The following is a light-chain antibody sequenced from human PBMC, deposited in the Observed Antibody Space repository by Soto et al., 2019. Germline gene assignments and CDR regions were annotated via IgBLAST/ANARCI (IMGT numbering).Light chain of an antibody. J-gene: IGKJ1*01. V-gene: IGKV3-20*01. CDR1: QSVTNSY. Sequence: EVVLTQSPGTLSLFPGERATLSCRASQSVTNSYLAWYQQKPGQAPRPLIYGISNRATGIPDRFSGSGSGTDFTLTISRLEPEDFAVYYCHQYGSSWTFGQGTKVDIK. CDR3: HQYGSSWT. CDR2: GIS.